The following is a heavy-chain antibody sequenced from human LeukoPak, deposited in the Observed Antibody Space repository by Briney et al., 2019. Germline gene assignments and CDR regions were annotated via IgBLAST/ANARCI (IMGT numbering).Heavy chain of an antibody. V-gene: IGHV5-51*01. CDR3: ARSTFRTGASAFDI. CDR2: IYPGDSDT. CDR1: GYSFTSYW. D-gene: IGHD1-1*01. J-gene: IGHJ3*02. Sequence: GESLQISCNGSGYSFTSYWIGWVRQMPGKGLEWMGIIYPGDSDTRYSPSFQGQVTISADKSISTAYLQWSSLKASDTAMYYCARSTFRTGASAFDIWGQGTMVTVSS.